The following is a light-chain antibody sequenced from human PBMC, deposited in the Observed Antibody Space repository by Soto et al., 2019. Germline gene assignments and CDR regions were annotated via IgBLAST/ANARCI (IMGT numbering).Light chain of an antibody. J-gene: IGKJ4*01. CDR1: QGINSF. CDR3: QQLERYPST. Sequence: QFTHSPSSVSESXVARVTIAXXASQGINSFLAWYQQKPGKAPKLLIYAASTLQSGVPSRFSGSGSGTDFTLTISSLQPEDFATYYCQQLERYPSTFGGGTKVDIK. V-gene: IGKV1-9*01. CDR2: AAS.